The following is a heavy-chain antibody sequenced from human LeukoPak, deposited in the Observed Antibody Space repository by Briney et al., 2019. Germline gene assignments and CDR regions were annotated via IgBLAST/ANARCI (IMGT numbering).Heavy chain of an antibody. D-gene: IGHD2-15*01. CDR2: INQDGSET. CDR3: TRDGPGPDYGSGGYCYSLH. CDR1: GFTFSSSW. J-gene: IGHJ4*02. Sequence: GGSLRLSCAASGFTFSSSWMKWIRQAPGKGLEWVAKINQDGSETYYVDSVKGRFTISRDNAKNSLYLQMTSLRHEDTAVYYCTRDGPGPDYGSGGYCYSLHWGQGALVTVSS. V-gene: IGHV3-7*01.